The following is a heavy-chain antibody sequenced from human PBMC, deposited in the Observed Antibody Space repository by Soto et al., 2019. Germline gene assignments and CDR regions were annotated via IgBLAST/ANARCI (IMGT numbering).Heavy chain of an antibody. V-gene: IGHV1-2*04. CDR3: ARGIAAAGNSYWFDP. J-gene: IGHJ5*02. CDR2: INPNSGGT. CDR1: GYTFTGYY. D-gene: IGHD6-13*01. Sequence: ASVKVSCKASGYTFTGYYMHWVRQAPGQGLEWMGWINPNSGGTNYAQKFQGWVTMTRDTSISTAYMELSRLRSDDTAVYYCARGIAAAGNSYWFDPWGHGTLVTVSS.